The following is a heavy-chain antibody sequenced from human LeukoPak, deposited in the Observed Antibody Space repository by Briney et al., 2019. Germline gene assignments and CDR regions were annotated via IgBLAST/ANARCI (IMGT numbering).Heavy chain of an antibody. CDR1: GGSISSYY. D-gene: IGHD1-26*01. CDR2: INHSGST. J-gene: IGHJ4*02. V-gene: IGHV4-34*01. Sequence: PSETLSLTCTVSGGSISSYYWSWIRQPPGKGLEWIGEINHSGSTNYNPSLKSRVTISVDTSKNQFSLKLSSVTAADTAVYYCARGRVGATTRYFDYWGQGTLVTVSS. CDR3: ARGRVGATTRYFDY.